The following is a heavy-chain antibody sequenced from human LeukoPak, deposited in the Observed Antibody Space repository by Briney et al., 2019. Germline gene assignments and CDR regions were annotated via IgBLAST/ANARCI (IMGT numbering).Heavy chain of an antibody. D-gene: IGHD1-20*01. CDR1: GGSISSYY. CDR3: ARVRYNWNQRGWFDP. J-gene: IGHJ5*02. V-gene: IGHV4-4*07. Sequence: PSETLSLTCTVSGGSISSYYWSWIRQPAGKGLEWIGRIYISGSGSTNYNPSLKSRVTMSVDTSKNQFSLKLSSVTAADTAVYYCARVRYNWNQRGWFDPWGQGTLVTVSS. CDR2: IYISGSGST.